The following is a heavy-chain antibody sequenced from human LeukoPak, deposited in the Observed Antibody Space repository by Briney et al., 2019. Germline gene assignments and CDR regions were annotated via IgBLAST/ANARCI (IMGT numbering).Heavy chain of an antibody. D-gene: IGHD4-23*01. Sequence: LTCIVXGGSISNSSYYWGWIRQPPGKGLEWIGSIYYSGSAYYNPSLKSRVTISVDTSKNQFSLKLTSVTAADTAVYYCARHWVVTPNYWGQGTLVTVSS. CDR3: ARHWVVTPNY. V-gene: IGHV4-39*01. J-gene: IGHJ4*02. CDR1: GGSISNSSYY. CDR2: IYYSGSA.